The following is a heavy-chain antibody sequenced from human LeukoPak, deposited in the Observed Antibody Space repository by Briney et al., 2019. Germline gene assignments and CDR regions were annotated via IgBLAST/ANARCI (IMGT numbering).Heavy chain of an antibody. J-gene: IGHJ5*02. CDR1: GFTFSSYE. CDR3: AGWNDVVRSDP. CDR2: ISSSGSTI. V-gene: IGHV3-48*03. D-gene: IGHD1-1*01. Sequence: GGPLRLSCAASGFTFSSYEMNWVRQAPGKGLEWVSYISSSGSTIYYADSVKGRFTISRDNAKNSLYLQMNSLRAEDTAVYYCAGWNDVVRSDPWGQGTLVTVSS.